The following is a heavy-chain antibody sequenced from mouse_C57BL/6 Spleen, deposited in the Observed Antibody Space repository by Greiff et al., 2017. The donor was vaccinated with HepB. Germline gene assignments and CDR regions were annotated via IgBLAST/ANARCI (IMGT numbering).Heavy chain of an antibody. D-gene: IGHD1-2*01. V-gene: IGHV1-69*01. CDR1: GYTFTSYW. CDR3: ARDHYYGSYYFDY. Sequence: QVQLQQSGAELVMPGASVKLSCKASGYTFTSYWMHWVKQRPGQGLEWIGEIDPSDSYTNYNQKFKGKSTLTVDKSSSTAYMQLSSLTSEDSAVYYCARDHYYGSYYFDYWGQGTTLTVSS. CDR2: IDPSDSYT. J-gene: IGHJ2*01.